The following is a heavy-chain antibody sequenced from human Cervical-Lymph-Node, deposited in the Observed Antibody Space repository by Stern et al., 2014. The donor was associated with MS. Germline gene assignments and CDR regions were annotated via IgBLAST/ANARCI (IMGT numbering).Heavy chain of an antibody. J-gene: IGHJ5*02. CDR3: AKHRGEDWNYAFWFDP. D-gene: IGHD1-7*01. CDR1: RFTFANYG. V-gene: IGHV3-30*18. CDR2: LSYDGSNK. Sequence: VQLVESGGGVVQPGTSLRLSCAASRFTFANYGMHWVRQAPGKGLEGVALLSYDGSNKHYADSVKGRFTISRDNPNNTLFLQMNSLRAEDTAVYYCAKHRGEDWNYAFWFDPWGQGTLVTVSS.